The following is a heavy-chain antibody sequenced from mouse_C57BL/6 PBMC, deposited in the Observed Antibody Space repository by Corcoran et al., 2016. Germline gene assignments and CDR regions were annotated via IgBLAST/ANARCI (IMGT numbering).Heavy chain of an antibody. CDR2: INPNNGGT. J-gene: IGHJ3*01. V-gene: IGHV1-26*01. CDR1: GYTFTDYY. Sequence: EVQLQQSGPELVKPGASVKISCKASGYTFTDYYMNWVKQSHGKSLEWIGDINPNNGGTSYNQKFKGKATLTVDKSSSTAYMELRSLTSEDSAVYYCARKPIYYDYGWFAYWGQGTLVTVSA. D-gene: IGHD2-4*01. CDR3: ARKPIYYDYGWFAY.